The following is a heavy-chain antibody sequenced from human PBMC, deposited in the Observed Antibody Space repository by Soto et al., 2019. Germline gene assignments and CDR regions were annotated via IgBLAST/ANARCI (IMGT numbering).Heavy chain of an antibody. CDR2: IYYSGST. Sequence: QVQLQESGPGLVKPSQTLSLTCTVSGGSISSGDYYWSWIRQPPGKGLEWIGYIYYSGSTYYNPSLISRVTISVHTAKYQFPLKLTSVTAADTAVYYCAREGVIVVAATVDCWGRGPLVTVSS. V-gene: IGHV4-30-4*01. J-gene: IGHJ4*02. D-gene: IGHD2-15*01. CDR1: GGSISSGDYY. CDR3: AREGVIVVAATVDC.